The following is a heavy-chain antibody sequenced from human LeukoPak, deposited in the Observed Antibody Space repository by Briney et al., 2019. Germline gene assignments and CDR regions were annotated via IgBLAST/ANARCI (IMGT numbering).Heavy chain of an antibody. Sequence: ASVKVSCKASGYTFTSYGISWVRQAPGQGLEWMGWISAYNGNTNYAQKLQGRVTMTTDTSTSTAYMELRSLRSDDAAVYYCARAVDYYGSGSPSYFDYWGQGTLVTVSS. CDR3: ARAVDYYGSGSPSYFDY. CDR2: ISAYNGNT. CDR1: GYTFTSYG. V-gene: IGHV1-18*01. J-gene: IGHJ4*02. D-gene: IGHD3-10*01.